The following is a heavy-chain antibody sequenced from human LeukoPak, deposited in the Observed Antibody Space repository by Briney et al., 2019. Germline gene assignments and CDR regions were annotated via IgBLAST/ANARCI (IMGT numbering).Heavy chain of an antibody. D-gene: IGHD4-17*01. CDR1: GGSISRYY. CDR2: IYYSGST. CDR3: AAMTTVTMYSYFFDS. J-gene: IGHJ4*02. Sequence: SETLSLTCTVSGGSISRYYWSWIRQPPGKGLEWIGYIYYSGSTNQNPSLKSRVTISVDTSKNQFSLKLSSVTAADTAIYYCAAMTTVTMYSYFFDSWGQGTLLTVSS. V-gene: IGHV4-59*01.